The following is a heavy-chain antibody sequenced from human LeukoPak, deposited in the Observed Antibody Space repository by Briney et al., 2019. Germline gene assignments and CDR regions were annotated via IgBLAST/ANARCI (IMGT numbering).Heavy chain of an antibody. D-gene: IGHD3-22*01. J-gene: IGHJ6*03. CDR1: GGSISSFH. CDR3: TRDQYHFDRHYFNYYMDV. CDR2: VYYTGST. V-gene: IGHV4-59*01. Sequence: SQTLSLTCTVSGGSISSFHWSWIRQPPGKGLEWIGYVYYTGSTNYNPSLKSRVTISVDTSQNQFSLKMNSVTAADTAVYYCTRDQYHFDRHYFNYYMDVWGKGTTVTVSS.